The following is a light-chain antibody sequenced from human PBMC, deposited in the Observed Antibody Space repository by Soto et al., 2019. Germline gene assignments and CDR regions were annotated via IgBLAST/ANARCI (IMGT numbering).Light chain of an antibody. V-gene: IGKV3-20*01. J-gene: IGKJ4*01. CDR3: QQYGFSPT. Sequence: EIVLTQSPGTLSLSPGERATLSCTASQTLNCNLLAWCHQKSGQAPRLLIYGSSSRATDIPDRFSGSGSGIDFTLTISRLEPEDSAVYYCQQYGFSPTFGGGTKVDIK. CDR2: GSS. CDR1: QTLNCNL.